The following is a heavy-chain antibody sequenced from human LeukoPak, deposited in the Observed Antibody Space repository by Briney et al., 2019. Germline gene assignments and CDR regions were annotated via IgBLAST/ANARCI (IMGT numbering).Heavy chain of an antibody. CDR3: ARGPYSYDSSGAFDI. Sequence: SETLSLTCTVSGGSISSYYWSWIRQPPGKGLEWIGYIYYSGSTNYNPSLKSRVTISVDTSKNQFSLKLSSVTAADTAVYSCARGPYSYDSSGAFDIWGQGTMVTVSS. V-gene: IGHV4-59*08. CDR1: GGSISSYY. J-gene: IGHJ3*02. D-gene: IGHD3-22*01. CDR2: IYYSGST.